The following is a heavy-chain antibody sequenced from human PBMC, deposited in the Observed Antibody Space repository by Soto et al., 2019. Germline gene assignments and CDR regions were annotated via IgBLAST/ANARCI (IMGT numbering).Heavy chain of an antibody. J-gene: IGHJ6*02. D-gene: IGHD2-8*01. Sequence: QLQLQESGSRLLRPSQTLSLTCAVSGGSITNIATSWTWLRQPPGKGLEGIGYIYHSGRTYYNPSLKSRVAIAVDESKNQFSLNLSSVTAADTAVYYCARDGGASCTDFVCSASGGLDVWGHGTTVTVSS. CDR3: ARDGGASCTDFVCSASGGLDV. V-gene: IGHV4-30-2*01. CDR2: IYHSGRT. CDR1: GGSITNIATS.